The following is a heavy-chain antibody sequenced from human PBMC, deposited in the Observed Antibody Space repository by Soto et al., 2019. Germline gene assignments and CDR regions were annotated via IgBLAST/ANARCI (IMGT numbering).Heavy chain of an antibody. CDR1: GFTFSSYA. V-gene: IGHV3-30-3*01. Sequence: QVQLVESGGGVVQPGRSLRLSCAASGFTFSSYAMHWVRQAPGKGLEWVAVISYDGSNKYYADSVKGRFTISRDNSKTTLYLKMNSLRAEDTAVYYWARERGVRGGFDYWGQGTLVTVSS. CDR3: ARERGVRGGFDY. J-gene: IGHJ4*02. CDR2: ISYDGSNK. D-gene: IGHD3-10*01.